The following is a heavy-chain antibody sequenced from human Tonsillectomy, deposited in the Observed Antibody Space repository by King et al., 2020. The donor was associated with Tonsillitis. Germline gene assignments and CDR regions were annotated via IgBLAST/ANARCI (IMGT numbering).Heavy chain of an antibody. V-gene: IGHV4-59*01. J-gene: IGHJ3*02. CDR3: ARDSPLEWELRGVDAGGLFDI. CDR2: IYYSGST. CDR1: GGSISSYY. D-gene: IGHD1-26*01. Sequence: VQLQESGPGLVKPSETLSLTCTVSGGSISSYYWSWIRQPPGKGLEWIGYIYYSGSTNYNPSLKSRVTISVDTSKNQFSLKLSSVTAADTAVYYCARDSPLEWELRGVDAGGLFDIWGQGTMVTVSS.